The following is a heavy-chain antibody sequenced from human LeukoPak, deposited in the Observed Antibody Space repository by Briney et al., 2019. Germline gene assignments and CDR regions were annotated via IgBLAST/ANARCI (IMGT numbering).Heavy chain of an antibody. Sequence: GGSLRLSCAASGFTFSSYWMSWVRQAPGKGLEWVATIKKDGSEQYYVDSMKGRLTISRDNAKNSVYLQIHNPRAEDTAVYYCARDLGWLQSDYWGQGTLVTVSS. D-gene: IGHD5-24*01. CDR2: IKKDGSEQ. CDR1: GFTFSSYW. CDR3: ARDLGWLQSDY. V-gene: IGHV3-7*01. J-gene: IGHJ4*02.